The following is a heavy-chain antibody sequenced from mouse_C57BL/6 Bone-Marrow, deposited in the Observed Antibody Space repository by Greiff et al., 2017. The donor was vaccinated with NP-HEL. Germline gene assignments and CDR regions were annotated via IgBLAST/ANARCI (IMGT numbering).Heavy chain of an antibody. CDR1: GFTFSSYA. Sequence: EVQVVESGGGLVKPGGSLKLSCAASGFTFSSYAMSWVRQTPEKRLEGVATISDGGSYTYYPDNVKGRFTISRDNAKNNLYLQMSHLKSEDTAMYYCARDLVAHWYFDVWGTGTTVTVSS. CDR3: ARDLVAHWYFDV. CDR2: ISDGGSYT. V-gene: IGHV5-4*01. D-gene: IGHD1-1*01. J-gene: IGHJ1*03.